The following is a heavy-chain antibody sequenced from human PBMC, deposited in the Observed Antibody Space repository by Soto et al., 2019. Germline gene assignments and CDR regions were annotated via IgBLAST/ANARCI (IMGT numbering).Heavy chain of an antibody. CDR2: IYHSGST. CDR3: ARDFSGYCSGGSCYENWFDP. V-gene: IGHV4-4*02. D-gene: IGHD2-15*01. Sequence: QVQLQESGPGLVKPSGTLSLTCAVSGGSISSSNWWSWVRQPPGKGLEWIGEIYHSGSTNYNPSLKSRVIISVDKSKNQFSLKLSSVTAADTAVYYCARDFSGYCSGGSCYENWFDPWGQGTLVTVSS. CDR1: GGSISSSNW. J-gene: IGHJ5*02.